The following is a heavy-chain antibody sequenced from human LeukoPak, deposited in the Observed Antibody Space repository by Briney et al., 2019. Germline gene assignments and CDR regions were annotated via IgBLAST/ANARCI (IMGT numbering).Heavy chain of an antibody. CDR2: VYDTGDT. D-gene: IGHD5-18*01. CDR3: ARSNSYGPLDVIWFDP. CDR1: GTSITRTY. J-gene: IGHJ5*02. Sequence: SETLSLTCTVSGTSITRTYWSWIRQPPGRGLESVGYVYDTGDTNYNPSLKSRVTMSLDTSKNQFSLTLSSVAAADTAVYYCARSNSYGPLDVIWFDPWGQGTLVTVSS. V-gene: IGHV4-59*08.